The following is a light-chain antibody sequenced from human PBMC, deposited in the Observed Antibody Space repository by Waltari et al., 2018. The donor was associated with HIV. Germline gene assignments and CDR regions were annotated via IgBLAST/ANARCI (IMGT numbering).Light chain of an antibody. Sequence: DIQMTQSPSYLSASVGDRVTITCRTSQSISSYLNWYQQKPGKAPKLLIYAASSLQSGVPSRFSGSGSGTDFTLTISSLQPEDFETYYCQQSYSTPQTFGQGTKVEIK. CDR1: QSISSY. V-gene: IGKV1-39*01. J-gene: IGKJ1*01. CDR2: AAS. CDR3: QQSYSTPQT.